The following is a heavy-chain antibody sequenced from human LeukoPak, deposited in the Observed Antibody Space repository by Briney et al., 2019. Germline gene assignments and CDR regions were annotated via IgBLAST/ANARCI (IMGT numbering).Heavy chain of an antibody. V-gene: IGHV1-69*05. CDR3: ARDGYCSSTSCEPYNWFDP. CDR1: GGTFSSYA. D-gene: IGHD2-2*03. Sequence: SVKVSCKASGGTFSSYAISWVRQAPGQGLEWMGGIIPIFGTANYAQKFQGSVTITTDESTSTAYMELSSLRSEDTAVYYCARDGYCSSTSCEPYNWFDPWGQGTLVTVSS. J-gene: IGHJ5*02. CDR2: IIPIFGTA.